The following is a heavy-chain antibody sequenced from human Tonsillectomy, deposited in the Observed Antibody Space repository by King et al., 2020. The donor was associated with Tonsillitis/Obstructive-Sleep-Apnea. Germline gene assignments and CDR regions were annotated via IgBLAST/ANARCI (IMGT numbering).Heavy chain of an antibody. J-gene: IGHJ6*03. CDR3: AKGTSYYYMDV. Sequence: VQLVESGGGVVQPGRSLRLSCAASGFTFRNYGMHWVRQAPGKGLEWVAVISYDGSNKYYADSVKGRFTISRDNSKKTLYLQMNSLRAEDTAVYYCAKGTSYYYMDVWGKGTTVTVSS. V-gene: IGHV3-30*18. CDR2: ISYDGSNK. CDR1: GFTFRNYG.